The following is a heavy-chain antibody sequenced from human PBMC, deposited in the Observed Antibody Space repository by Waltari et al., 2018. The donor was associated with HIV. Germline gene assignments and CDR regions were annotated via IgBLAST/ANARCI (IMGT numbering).Heavy chain of an antibody. CDR3: ARGSGYYIAFDI. V-gene: IGHV3-74*01. CDR2: INSDGSST. Sequence: EVQLVESGGGLVQPGGSLRLSCAASGFTFSSYWLHWVRQAPGKGLVWVSRINSDGSSTSYADSVKGRFTISRDNAKNTLYLQMNSLRAEDTAVYYCARGSGYYIAFDIWGQGTMVTVSS. J-gene: IGHJ3*02. CDR1: GFTFSSYW. D-gene: IGHD3-22*01.